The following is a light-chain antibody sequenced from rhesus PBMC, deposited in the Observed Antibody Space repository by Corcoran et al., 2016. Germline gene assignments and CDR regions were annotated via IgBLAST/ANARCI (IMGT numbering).Light chain of an antibody. J-gene: IGKJ2*01. Sequence: DAVMTQSPLSLPITPGQPASISCRSRQSLVHSYGNTYSSCYQKKPIQPPRRLIYQVSNRESGVPDRFSGRGAGTDFTLKISRVEAEDVGVYYCGQGKNVPYSFGQGTKVEIK. V-gene: IGKV2-65*01. CDR2: QVS. CDR1: QSLVHSYGNTY. CDR3: GQGKNVPYS.